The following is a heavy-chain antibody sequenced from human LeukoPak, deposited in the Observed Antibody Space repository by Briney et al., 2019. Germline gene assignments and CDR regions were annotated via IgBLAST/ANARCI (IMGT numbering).Heavy chain of an antibody. J-gene: IGHJ6*03. CDR3: ARDMMAYNWNDVGYYYYYMDV. V-gene: IGHV3-20*04. Sequence: GGSLRLSCAASGFTFDDYGMSWVRQAPGKGLEWVSGINWNGGSTGYADSVKGRFTISRDNAKNSLYLQMNSLRAEDTAVYYCARDMMAYNWNDVGYYYYYMDVWGKGTTVTISS. CDR2: INWNGGST. D-gene: IGHD1-20*01. CDR1: GFTFDDYG.